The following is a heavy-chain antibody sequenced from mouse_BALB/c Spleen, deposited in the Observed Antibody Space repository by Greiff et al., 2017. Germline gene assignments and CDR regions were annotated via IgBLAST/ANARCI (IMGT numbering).Heavy chain of an antibody. D-gene: IGHD1-1*01. CDR1: GYTFTDYA. Sequence: VQLQQSGPELVWPGVSVKISCKGSGYTFTDYAMHWVNQSHAKSLEWIAVISTYYGNTNHNQKLKGKATMTVDKSSSTTYMELARVTSEDSTIYYCTRCCYGSNLYAMDYWGQGTSVSVSS. CDR3: TRCCYGSNLYAMDY. J-gene: IGHJ4*01. CDR2: ISTYYGNT. V-gene: IGHV1-67*01.